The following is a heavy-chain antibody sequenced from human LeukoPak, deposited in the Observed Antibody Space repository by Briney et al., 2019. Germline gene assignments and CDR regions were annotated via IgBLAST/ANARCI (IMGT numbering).Heavy chain of an antibody. D-gene: IGHD2-2*01. CDR3: ARGPGCISTSCPYYFDY. CDR1: GYTFTNYD. J-gene: IGHJ4*02. CDR2: MNPNSGNT. Sequence: ASVKVSCKASGYTFTNYDINWVRQASGQGLDWMGWMNPNSGNTGYAQKFQGRVTMTRNTSISTAYMELSSLSSEDTAVHYCARGPGCISTSCPYYFDYWGQGTLVTVSS. V-gene: IGHV1-8*01.